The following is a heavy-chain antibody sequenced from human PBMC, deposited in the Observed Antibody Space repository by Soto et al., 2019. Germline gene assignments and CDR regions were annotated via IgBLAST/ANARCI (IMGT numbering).Heavy chain of an antibody. CDR1: GYSFTNYW. CDR3: ARRDINGAAY. CDR2: IYPGDSDT. J-gene: IGHJ4*02. V-gene: IGHV5-51*01. D-gene: IGHD2-15*01. Sequence: GESLKISCQTSGYSFTNYWIAWVRQMPGKGLEWMGVIYPGDSDTRYSPSFQGQVTISADKSISTAYLQWSTLKASDTAMYYCARRDINGAAYWGQGTLVTVSS.